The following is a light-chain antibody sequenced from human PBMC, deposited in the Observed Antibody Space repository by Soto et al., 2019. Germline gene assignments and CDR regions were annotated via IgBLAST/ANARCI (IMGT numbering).Light chain of an antibody. CDR1: SSDVGNYNY. V-gene: IGLV2-11*01. Sequence: QSALTQPRSVSGSPGQSVTISCTGTSSDVGNYNYVSWFQQHPGKAPKLMIYDVSKRPSGVPDRFSGSKSGNTASLTISGIQAEDEADYYCCSYAGSYTWVFGGGTKLTVL. CDR3: CSYAGSYTWV. CDR2: DVS. J-gene: IGLJ3*02.